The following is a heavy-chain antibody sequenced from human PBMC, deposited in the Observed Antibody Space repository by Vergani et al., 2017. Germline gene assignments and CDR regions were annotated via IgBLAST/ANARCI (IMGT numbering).Heavy chain of an antibody. V-gene: IGHV4-39*01. CDR3: ARHVNIYYDSSGYYDY. D-gene: IGHD3-22*01. CDR1: GGSISSSSYY. J-gene: IGHJ4*02. Sequence: QLQLQASGPGLVKPSETLSLTCTVSGGSISSSSYYWGWIRQPPGKGLEWIGSIYYSGSTYYNPSLKSRVTISVDTSKNQFSLKLSSVTAADTAVYYCARHVNIYYDSSGYYDYWGQGTLVTVSS. CDR2: IYYSGST.